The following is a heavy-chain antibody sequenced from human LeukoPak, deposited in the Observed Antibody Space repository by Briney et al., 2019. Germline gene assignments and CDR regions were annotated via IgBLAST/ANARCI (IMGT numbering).Heavy chain of an antibody. V-gene: IGHV4-39*07. CDR2: IYYSGST. J-gene: IGHJ4*02. Sequence: PSETLSLTCTVSGGSISSSSYYWGWIRQPPGKGLEWIGSIYYSGSTYYNPSLKSRVTISVDTSKNQFSLKLSSVTAADTAVYYCARDAVIDYGDKFDYWGQGTLVTVSS. CDR3: ARDAVIDYGDKFDY. D-gene: IGHD4-17*01. CDR1: GGSISSSSYY.